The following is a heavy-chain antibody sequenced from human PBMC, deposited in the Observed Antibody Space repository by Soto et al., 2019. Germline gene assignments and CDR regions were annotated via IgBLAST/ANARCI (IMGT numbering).Heavy chain of an antibody. V-gene: IGHV3-23*01. D-gene: IGHD3-10*01. J-gene: IGHJ4*02. CDR3: AKDRLAVNFDY. CDR1: GFTFNNYA. CDR2: ISNTGGST. Sequence: EVQLLDSGGGLVQPGGSLRLSCAASGFTFNNYAMNWVRQAPGKWLEWVATISNTGGSTYYADSVKGRFTISRDNSKNTLYLQINSLRVEDTAVYYCAKDRLAVNFDYWGQGTQVTVSS.